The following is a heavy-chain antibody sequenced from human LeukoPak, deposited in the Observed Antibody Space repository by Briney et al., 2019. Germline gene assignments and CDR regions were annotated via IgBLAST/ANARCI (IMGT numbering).Heavy chain of an antibody. CDR2: INQDGSEK. Sequence: SGGSLRLSCAVSGFTFIDYWMTWVRQAPGKGLEWVANINQDGSEKYYVDSVKGRFTISRDNSKNSLYLQMSSLRVEDTAVFYCARGSIATAGKAIDYWGQGTLVTVSS. V-gene: IGHV3-7*01. D-gene: IGHD6-13*01. CDR3: ARGSIATAGKAIDY. CDR1: GFTFIDYW. J-gene: IGHJ4*02.